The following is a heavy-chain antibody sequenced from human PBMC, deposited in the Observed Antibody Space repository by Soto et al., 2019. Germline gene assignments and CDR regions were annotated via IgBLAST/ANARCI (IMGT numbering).Heavy chain of an antibody. J-gene: IGHJ6*03. CDR1: GFTVSSNY. D-gene: IGHD4-17*01. Sequence: EVQLVESGGGLVQPGGSLRLSCAASGFTVSSNYMSWVRQAPGKGLEWVSVIYSGGSTYYADSVKGRFTISRHNSKNTLYLQMNSLRAEDTAVYYCARDMGTTVKKAYYYYYMDVWGKGTTVTVSS. V-gene: IGHV3-53*04. CDR2: IYSGGST. CDR3: ARDMGTTVKKAYYYYYMDV.